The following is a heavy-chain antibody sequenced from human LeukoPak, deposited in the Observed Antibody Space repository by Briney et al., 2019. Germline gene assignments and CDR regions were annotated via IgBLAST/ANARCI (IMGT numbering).Heavy chain of an antibody. Sequence: ASVKVSCKPFGYTFTSYYIHWVRQAPGQGLEWMGIINPRGDYTTYAQNFQGRVTMTRDMSTSTIYMELSSLRSEDTAVYYCARSGYLVVTAYDAFDIWGQGTMVTVSS. D-gene: IGHD2-21*02. V-gene: IGHV1-46*01. CDR1: GYTFTSYY. CDR3: ARSGYLVVTAYDAFDI. CDR2: INPRGDYT. J-gene: IGHJ3*02.